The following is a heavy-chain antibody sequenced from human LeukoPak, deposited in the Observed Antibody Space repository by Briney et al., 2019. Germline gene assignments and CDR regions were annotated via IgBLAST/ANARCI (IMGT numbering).Heavy chain of an antibody. J-gene: IGHJ4*02. CDR3: ARVNYDFWSGYYAFGY. D-gene: IGHD3-3*01. V-gene: IGHV4-39*01. CDR2: IYYSGST. CDR1: GGSISSSSYY. Sequence: SETLSLTCTVSGGSISSSSYYWGWIRQPPGKGLEWIGSIYYSGSTYYNPSLKSRVTISVDTSKNQFSLKLSSVTAADTAVYYCARVNYDFWSGYYAFGYWGQGTLVTVSS.